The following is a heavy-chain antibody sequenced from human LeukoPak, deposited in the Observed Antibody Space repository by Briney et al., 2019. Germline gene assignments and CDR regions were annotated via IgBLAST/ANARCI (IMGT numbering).Heavy chain of an antibody. D-gene: IGHD6-13*01. CDR2: IYYSGST. V-gene: IGHV4-59*08. Sequence: PSETLSLTCTVSGGSISSYYWSWIRQPPGKGLEWIGYIYYSGSTNYNPSLKSRVTISVDTSKSQFSLKLSSVTAADTAVYYCARCYSSSWYINWFDPWGQGTLVTVSS. J-gene: IGHJ5*02. CDR3: ARCYSSSWYINWFDP. CDR1: GGSISSYY.